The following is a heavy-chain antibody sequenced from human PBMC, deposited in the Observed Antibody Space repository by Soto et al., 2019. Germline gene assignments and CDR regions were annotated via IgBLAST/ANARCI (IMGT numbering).Heavy chain of an antibody. CDR1: GDSVSGGDSY. V-gene: IGHV4-30-4*01. J-gene: IGHJ4*02. CDR2: TSFSGYT. D-gene: IGHD3-22*01. Sequence: QVQLQESGPGLVKPSQTLSLTCTVSGDSVSGGDSYWSWIRQPPGKALEWIGYTSFSGYTSYTPSRKSRVTISVDMSKSQFSLRLTSVTAADTAIYYCVIGGNPYHYATSGPGTFDKWGQGTLVSVSS. CDR3: VIGGNPYHYATSGPGTFDK.